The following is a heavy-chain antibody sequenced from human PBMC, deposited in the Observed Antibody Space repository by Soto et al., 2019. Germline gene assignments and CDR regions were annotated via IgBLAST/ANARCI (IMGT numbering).Heavy chain of an antibody. V-gene: IGHV1-18*01. Sequence: QVQLVQPGAEVTKPGASVNVSCKASGYTFPSYFITCVPQPPGPGLEWMGWISAYNGNTNYAQMLQSRVTMTTDTSTATAYMELRSLRSDDTAVYYCARQNYYSGMDVWGQGTTVTVSS. CDR2: ISAYNGNT. J-gene: IGHJ6*02. CDR1: GYTFPSYF. CDR3: ARQNYYSGMDV.